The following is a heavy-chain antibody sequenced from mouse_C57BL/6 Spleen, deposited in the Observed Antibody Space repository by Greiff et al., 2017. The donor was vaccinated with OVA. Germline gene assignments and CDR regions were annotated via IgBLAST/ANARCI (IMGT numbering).Heavy chain of an antibody. Sequence: VKLVESGPGLVQPSQSLSITCTVSGFSLTSYGVHWVRQSPGKGLEWLGVLWSGGSTDYNAAFISRLSISKDNSKSQVFFKMNSLQADDTAIYYCARVYYDYDAMDYWGQGTSVTVSS. CDR2: LWSGGST. CDR1: GFSLTSYG. CDR3: ARVYYDYDAMDY. D-gene: IGHD2-1*01. J-gene: IGHJ4*01. V-gene: IGHV2-2*01.